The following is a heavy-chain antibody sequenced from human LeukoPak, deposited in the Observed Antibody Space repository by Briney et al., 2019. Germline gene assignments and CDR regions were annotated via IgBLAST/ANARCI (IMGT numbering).Heavy chain of an antibody. V-gene: IGHV4-4*07. D-gene: IGHD1-26*01. CDR1: GGSISNYD. CDR2: IYTSGST. Sequence: SETLSLTCTVSGGSISNYDWSWIRQPAGKGLEWIGRIYTSGSTNYNPSLKSRVTMSVDTSKKQFSLKLSSVTAADTAVYYCARVRGSSGSYEYYHYMDVWGKGTTVTISS. J-gene: IGHJ6*03. CDR3: ARVRGSSGSYEYYHYMDV.